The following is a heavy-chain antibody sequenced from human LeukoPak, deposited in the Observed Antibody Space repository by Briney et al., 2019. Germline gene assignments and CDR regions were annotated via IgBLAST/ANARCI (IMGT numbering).Heavy chain of an antibody. CDR2: IYTSGST. D-gene: IGHD4-11*01. V-gene: IGHV4-4*07. J-gene: IGHJ6*03. CDR3: ARSTGTTVFSMGVRNYYYYMDV. Sequence: PSETLSLTCTVSGGSISSYYWSWIRQPAGKGLEWIGRIYTSGSTNYNPSLKSRVTMSVDTSKNQFSLKLSSVTAADTAVYCCARSTGTTVFSMGVRNYYYYMDVWGKGTTVTVSS. CDR1: GGSISSYY.